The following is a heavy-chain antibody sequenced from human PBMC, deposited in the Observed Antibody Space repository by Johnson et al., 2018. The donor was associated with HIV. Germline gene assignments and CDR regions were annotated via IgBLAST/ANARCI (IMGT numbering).Heavy chain of an antibody. D-gene: IGHD5-24*01. CDR2: IKQDGSEK. CDR3: AREKKMGGTFDI. CDR1: GFTFSNYW. J-gene: IGHJ3*02. V-gene: IGHV3-7*05. Sequence: MQLVESGGGVVQPGRSLRLSCAASGFTFSNYWMSWVRQAPGKGLEWVANIKQDGSEKYYVDSVKGRFTISRDNAKNSLYLQMNSLRAEDTAVYYCAREKKMGGTFDIWGQGTKVTVSS.